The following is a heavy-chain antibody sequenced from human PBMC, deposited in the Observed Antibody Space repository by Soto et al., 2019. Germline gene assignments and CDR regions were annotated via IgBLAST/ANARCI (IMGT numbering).Heavy chain of an antibody. CDR3: ARRGSGSYYDY. CDR2: ISGSGDST. J-gene: IGHJ4*02. D-gene: IGHD1-26*01. Sequence: EVQLLESGGGLVQPGGSLRLSCAASGFTFSSYAMRWVRQAPGKGLEWVSAISGSGDSTYYADSVKGRFTTSRDNSKNTLYLQMNSLRAEDTAVYYCARRGSGSYYDYWGQGTLLTVSS. CDR1: GFTFSSYA. V-gene: IGHV3-23*01.